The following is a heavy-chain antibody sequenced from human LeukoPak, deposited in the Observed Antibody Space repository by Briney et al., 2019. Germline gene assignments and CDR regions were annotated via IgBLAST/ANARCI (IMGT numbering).Heavy chain of an antibody. CDR1: GYTFTGYY. CDR3: ARGRVRGVIITTIPGVN. CDR2: INPNSGGT. Sequence: EASVKVSCKASGYTFTGYYMHWVRQAPGQGLEWMGWINPNSGGTNYAQKFQGRVTMTRDTSISTAYMELSRLRSDDTAVYYCARGRVRGVIITTIPGVNWGQGTLVTVSS. J-gene: IGHJ4*02. D-gene: IGHD3-10*01. V-gene: IGHV1-2*02.